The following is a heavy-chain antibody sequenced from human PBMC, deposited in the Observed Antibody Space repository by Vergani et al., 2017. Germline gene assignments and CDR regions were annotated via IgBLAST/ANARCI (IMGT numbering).Heavy chain of an antibody. CDR1: GFTFSSYA. D-gene: IGHD2-15*01. CDR2: ISSSSSYI. CDR3: AKGDCSGGSCYPYYYYYYMDV. J-gene: IGHJ6*03. V-gene: IGHV3-23*01. Sequence: EVQLLESGGGLVQPGGSLRLSCAASGFTFSSYAMSWVRQAPGKGLEWVSAISSSSSYIYYADSVKGRFTISRDNSKNTLYLQMNSLRAEDTAVYYCAKGDCSGGSCYPYYYYYYMDVWGKGTTVTVSS.